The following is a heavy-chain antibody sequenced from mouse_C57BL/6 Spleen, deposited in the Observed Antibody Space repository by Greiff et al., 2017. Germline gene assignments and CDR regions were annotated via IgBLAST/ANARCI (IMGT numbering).Heavy chain of an antibody. D-gene: IGHD1-1*01. CDR2: IDPSDSYT. V-gene: IGHV1-50*01. Sequence: QVQLQQPGAELVKPGALVKLSCKASGYTFTSYWMQWVKQRPGQGLEWIGEIDPSDSYTNYNQKFKGKATLTVDPSSSPAYMQLSSLTSEDSAVYYCLYYYGSSSWYCDVWGTGTTVTVSS. J-gene: IGHJ1*03. CDR1: GYTFTSYW. CDR3: LYYYGSSSWYCDV.